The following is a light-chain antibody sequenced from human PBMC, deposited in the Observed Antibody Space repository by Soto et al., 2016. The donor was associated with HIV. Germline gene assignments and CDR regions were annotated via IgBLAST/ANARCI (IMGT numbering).Light chain of an antibody. J-gene: IGKJ1*01. CDR3: LQXNRNPRT. CDR1: QGIGNE. V-gene: IGKV1-17*01. Sequence: DIQMTQSPPSLSASVGDRVSITCRSSQGIGNELGWYQQKPGRAPKRLICLISTLQSGVPSRFSGSGSGTEFTLTISSLQPEDVATYYCLQXNRNPRTFGQGPRSKS. CDR2: LIS.